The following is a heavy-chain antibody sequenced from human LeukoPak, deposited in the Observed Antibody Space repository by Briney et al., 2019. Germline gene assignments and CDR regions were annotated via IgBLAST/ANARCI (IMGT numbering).Heavy chain of an antibody. D-gene: IGHD6-13*01. CDR3: ARDLIESAYSSSSLWFDP. CDR2: INHSGST. Sequence: SETLSLTCAVYGGSSSGYYWSWIRQPPGKGLEWIGEINHSGSTNYNPSLKSRVTISVDTSKNQFSLKLSSVTAADTAVYYCARDLIESAYSSSSLWFDPWGQGTLVTVSS. V-gene: IGHV4-34*01. CDR1: GGSSSGYY. J-gene: IGHJ5*02.